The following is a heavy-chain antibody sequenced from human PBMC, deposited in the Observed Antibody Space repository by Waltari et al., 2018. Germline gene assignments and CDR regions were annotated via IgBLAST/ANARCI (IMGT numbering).Heavy chain of an antibody. CDR1: GFSLSNARMG. D-gene: IGHD2-8*02. Sequence: QVTLKESGPVLVKPTETLTLTCTVSGFSLSNARMGVSWIRQPPGKALEWLAPIFSNDENSYSTTLKSRLTISKDTSKSQVVLTMTNMDPVDTATYYCARIRGDCTGGVCFPHWFDPWGQGTLVTVSS. J-gene: IGHJ5*02. CDR2: IFSNDEN. V-gene: IGHV2-26*01. CDR3: ARIRGDCTGGVCFPHWFDP.